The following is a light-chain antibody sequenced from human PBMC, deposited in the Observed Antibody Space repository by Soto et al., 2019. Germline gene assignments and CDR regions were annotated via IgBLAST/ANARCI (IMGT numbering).Light chain of an antibody. Sequence: QSALTQPASVSGSPGQSITISCTGTSSDVGSYNLVSWYQQYPDKAPKLMIYEGSKRPSGVSNRFSASKSGNTASLTISGLQAEDEADYYCCSYAGTRSLVVFGGGTKVTVL. CDR1: SSDVGSYNL. J-gene: IGLJ2*01. V-gene: IGLV2-23*01. CDR2: EGS. CDR3: CSYAGTRSLVV.